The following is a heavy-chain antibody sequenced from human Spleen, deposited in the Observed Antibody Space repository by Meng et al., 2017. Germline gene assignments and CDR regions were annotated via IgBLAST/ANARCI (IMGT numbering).Heavy chain of an antibody. D-gene: IGHD6-25*01. CDR2: INPKSGDT. Sequence: RLVQFAAKVKKPGASVKVSCKPSGYNFPDYYIHWVRRAPGQGLEWMGRINPKSGDTHYAQKFQARVTMTGDTSISTAYMELSGLRSDDTAMYYCARDEDISAAGKLFGDYWGQGTLVTVSS. J-gene: IGHJ4*02. CDR1: GYNFPDYY. CDR3: ARDEDISAAGKLFGDY. V-gene: IGHV1-2*06.